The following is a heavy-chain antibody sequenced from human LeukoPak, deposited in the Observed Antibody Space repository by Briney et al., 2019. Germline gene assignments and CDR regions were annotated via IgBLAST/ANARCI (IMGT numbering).Heavy chain of an antibody. CDR1: GGSVSSGSYY. V-gene: IGHV4-61*03. CDR2: IYYSGST. Sequence: SETLSLTCTVSGGSVSSGSYYWSWIRQPPGKGLEWIGYIYYSGSTNYNPSLKSRVTISVDTSKNHFSLKLSSVTAADTAVYHCAREAMYSYGNNFDYWGQGTLVTVSS. D-gene: IGHD5-18*01. CDR3: AREAMYSYGNNFDY. J-gene: IGHJ4*02.